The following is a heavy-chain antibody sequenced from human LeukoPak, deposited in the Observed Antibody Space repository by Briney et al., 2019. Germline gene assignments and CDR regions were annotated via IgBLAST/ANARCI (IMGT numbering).Heavy chain of an antibody. CDR3: ARTSVGDDSSGYWSGGIFDY. CDR1: GGSISSYY. J-gene: IGHJ4*02. Sequence: SETLSLTCTASGGSISSYYWSWIRQPAGKGLEWIGRIYNSGSTNYNPSLKSRVAMSVDTSKNQFSLKLSSVTAADTAVYDCARTSVGDDSSGYWSGGIFDYWGQGTLVTVSS. D-gene: IGHD3-22*01. V-gene: IGHV4-4*07. CDR2: IYNSGST.